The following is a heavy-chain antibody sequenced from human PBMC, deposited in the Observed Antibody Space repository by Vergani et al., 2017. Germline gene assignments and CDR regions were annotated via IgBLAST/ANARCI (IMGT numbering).Heavy chain of an antibody. CDR1: GGTFSSYA. CDR2: IIPIFGTA. Sequence: QVQLVQSGAEVKKPGSSVKVSCKASGGTFSSYAISWVRQAPGQGLEWMGRIIPIFGTANYAQKLQGRVTMTTDTSTSTAYMELRSLRSDDTAVFYCARDREDYNSSWFYYAMDVWGQGTTVTVSS. V-gene: IGHV1-69*05. D-gene: IGHD6-13*01. CDR3: ARDREDYNSSWFYYAMDV. J-gene: IGHJ6*02.